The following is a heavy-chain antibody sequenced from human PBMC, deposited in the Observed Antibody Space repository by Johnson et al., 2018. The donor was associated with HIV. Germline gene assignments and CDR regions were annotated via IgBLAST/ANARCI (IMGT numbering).Heavy chain of an antibody. V-gene: IGHV3-20*04. Sequence: VKLVESGGGVVRPGGSLRLSCAASGFTFDDYGMSWVRQAPGQGLELVSGINWNGGSTGYADSVKGRFTISRDNAKNSLDLQMNSLRAEDTALYYCASFFSAELWTDAFDIWGQGTMVTVSS. CDR3: ASFFSAELWTDAFDI. J-gene: IGHJ3*02. CDR1: GFTFDDYG. D-gene: IGHD5-18*01. CDR2: INWNGGST.